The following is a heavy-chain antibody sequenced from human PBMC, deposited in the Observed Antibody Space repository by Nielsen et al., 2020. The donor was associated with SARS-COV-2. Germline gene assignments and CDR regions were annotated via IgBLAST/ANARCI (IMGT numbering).Heavy chain of an antibody. CDR1: GFTFDDYA. V-gene: IGHV3-9*01. CDR3: AGDFGYCRGGTCNYYGMDV. J-gene: IGHJ6*02. CDR2: ISWNSGSI. D-gene: IGHD2-15*01. Sequence: GGSLRLSCAASGFTFDDYAMHWVRQAPGKGLEWVSGISWNSGSIGYADSVKGRFTISRDNAKNTLYLQMNSLRAEDTAVYYCAGDFGYCRGGTCNYYGMDVWGQGTTVTVSS.